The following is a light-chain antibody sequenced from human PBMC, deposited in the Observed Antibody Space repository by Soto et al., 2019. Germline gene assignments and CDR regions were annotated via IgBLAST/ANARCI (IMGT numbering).Light chain of an antibody. CDR3: PQYGSRPLT. V-gene: IGKV3-20*01. CDR2: DAS. CDR1: QSVSSSY. J-gene: IGKJ3*01. Sequence: EIVLTQSPGTLSLSPGERATLSCRASQSVSSSYLAWYQQKPGQAPRLLTYDASSRAPGIPDRFSGSGSGTDFSLTISSLALSEFAVDYCPQYGSRPLTVGPGTKVDIK.